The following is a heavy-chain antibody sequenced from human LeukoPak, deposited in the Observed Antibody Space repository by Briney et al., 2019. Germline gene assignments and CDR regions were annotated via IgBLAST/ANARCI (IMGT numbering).Heavy chain of an antibody. CDR2: IYYSGST. Sequence: SETLSLTCTVSGGSISSSSYYWGCIRQPPGKGLEWIGTIYYSGSTNYNPSLKSRVTISVDKSKNQFSLKLSSVTAADTAVYYCARVEGRRETGFDYWGQGTLVTVSS. D-gene: IGHD3-10*01. V-gene: IGHV4-39*07. J-gene: IGHJ4*02. CDR1: GGSISSSSYY. CDR3: ARVEGRRETGFDY.